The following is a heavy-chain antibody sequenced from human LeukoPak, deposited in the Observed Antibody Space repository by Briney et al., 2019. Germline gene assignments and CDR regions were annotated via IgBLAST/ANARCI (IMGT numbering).Heavy chain of an antibody. J-gene: IGHJ4*02. D-gene: IGHD5-18*01. CDR2: IYSGGST. CDR3: ARALDTAMVTVDY. CDR1: GFTVSSNY. Sequence: PGGSLRLSCAASGFTVSSNYMSWVRRAPGKGLEWVSVIYSGGSTYYADSVKGRFTISRDNSKNTLYLQMNSLRAEDTAVYYCARALDTAMVTVDYWGQGTLVTVSS. V-gene: IGHV3-53*01.